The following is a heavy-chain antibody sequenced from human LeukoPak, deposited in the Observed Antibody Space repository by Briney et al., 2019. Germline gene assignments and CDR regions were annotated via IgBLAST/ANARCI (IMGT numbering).Heavy chain of an antibody. CDR1: GFTFNSYG. J-gene: IGHJ3*01. CDR2: ISYDGGSK. V-gene: IGHV3-30*04. CDR3: AREFPTDTFDF. Sequence: PGGSLRLSCAASGFTFNSYGMHWVRQAPGKGLEWLAGISYDGGSKYYAGSVKGRFTISRDNSKKKLFLQMTSLRGEDTAVFYCAREFPTDTFDFWGQGTMVTVSS.